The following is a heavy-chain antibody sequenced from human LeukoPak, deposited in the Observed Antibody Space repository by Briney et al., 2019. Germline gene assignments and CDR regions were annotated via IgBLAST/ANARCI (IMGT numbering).Heavy chain of an antibody. CDR3: ARDPALSPSSFYGMDV. D-gene: IGHD3-3*02. J-gene: IGHJ6*02. Sequence: SVKVSCKASGYTFTSYAISWVRQAPGQGLEWMGGIIPIFGTANYAQKFQGRVTITADESTSTAYMELSSLRSEDTAVYYCARDPALSPSSFYGMDVWGQGTTVTVSS. CDR1: GYTFTSYA. CDR2: IIPIFGTA. V-gene: IGHV1-69*13.